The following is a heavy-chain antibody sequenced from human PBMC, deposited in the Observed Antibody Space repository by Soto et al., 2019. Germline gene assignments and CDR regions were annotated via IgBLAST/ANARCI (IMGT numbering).Heavy chain of an antibody. Sequence: QVQLQESGPGLVKPSETLSLTCTVSGGSISSYYWSWIRQPPGKGLEWIGYIYYSGSTNYNPSLKSRVTISVDTSKNQFSLKLSSVTAADTAVYYCARHGKNDYGDYEAFDIWGQGTMVTVSS. CDR3: ARHGKNDYGDYEAFDI. V-gene: IGHV4-59*08. D-gene: IGHD4-17*01. J-gene: IGHJ3*02. CDR1: GGSISSYY. CDR2: IYYSGST.